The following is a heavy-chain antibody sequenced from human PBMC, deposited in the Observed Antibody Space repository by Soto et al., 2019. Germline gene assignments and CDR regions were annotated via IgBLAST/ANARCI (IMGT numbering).Heavy chain of an antibody. D-gene: IGHD3-10*01. CDR1: GGSFSGYY. J-gene: IGHJ5*02. CDR3: ARARRFLITMVRGVLTNWFDP. Sequence: PSETLSLTCAVYGGSFSGYYWSWIRQPPGKGLEWIGEINHSGSTNYNPSLKSRVTISVDTSKNQFSLKLSSVTAADTAVYYCARARRFLITMVRGVLTNWFDPWGQGTLVT. CDR2: INHSGST. V-gene: IGHV4-34*01.